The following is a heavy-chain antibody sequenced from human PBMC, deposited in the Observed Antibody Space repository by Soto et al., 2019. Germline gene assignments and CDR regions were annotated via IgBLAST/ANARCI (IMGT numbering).Heavy chain of an antibody. CDR1: GFSLSNARMG. V-gene: IGHV2-26*01. CDR3: ARIRDYYDSSGYYFNSNYFDY. CDR2: IFSNDEK. J-gene: IGHJ4*02. D-gene: IGHD3-22*01. Sequence: QVTLKESGPVLVKPTETLTLTCTVSGFSLSNARMGVSWIRQPPGRALEWLAHIFSNDEKSYSTSLKSRLTISKDTSESQVVLTMTNMDPVDTATYYCARIRDYYDSSGYYFNSNYFDYWGQGTLVTVSS.